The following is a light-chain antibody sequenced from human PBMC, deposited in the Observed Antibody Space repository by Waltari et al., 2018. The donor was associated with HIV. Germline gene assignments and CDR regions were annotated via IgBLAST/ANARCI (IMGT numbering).Light chain of an antibody. CDR2: EVS. CDR3: SSYAGSNNFNVV. V-gene: IGLV2-8*01. CDR1: RSAAVEYNY. Sequence: QSALTQPPSASGSTGQSVTLPCTEPRSAAVEYNYLSCYPQHPGKAPKLMIYEVSKRPSGVPDRFSGSKSGNTASLTVSGLQAEDEADYYCSSYAGSNNFNVVFGGGTKLTVL. J-gene: IGLJ2*01.